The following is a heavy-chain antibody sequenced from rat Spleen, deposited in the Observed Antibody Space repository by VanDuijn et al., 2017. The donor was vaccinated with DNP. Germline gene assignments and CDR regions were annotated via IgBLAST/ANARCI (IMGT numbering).Heavy chain of an antibody. CDR2: IWGDGST. V-gene: IGHV2-15*01. J-gene: IGHJ3*01. CDR3: TRGIGTTHWFAY. CDR1: GFSLTSYG. Sequence: QVQLKESGPGLVQPSQTLSLTCTVSGFSLTSYGVSWVRQPPGKGLEWMGGIWGDGSTNYNSALKSRLSISRDTSKSKVFLKMNRLQTEDTAIYFCTRGIGTTHWFAYWGQGTLVTVSS. D-gene: IGHD1-5*01.